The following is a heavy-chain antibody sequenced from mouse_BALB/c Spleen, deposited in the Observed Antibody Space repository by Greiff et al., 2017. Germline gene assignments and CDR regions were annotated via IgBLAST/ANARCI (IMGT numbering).Heavy chain of an antibody. CDR2: IYPGSGST. V-gene: IGHV1S22*01. Sequence: LQQSGSELVRPGASVKLSCKASGYTFTSYCMYWVKQRHGQGLEWIGYIYPGSGSTNYDEKFKSKGTLTVDTSSSTTYMHLSSLTSEDSAVYAFSRSACCYGTWYFDVWGAGTTVTVSS. J-gene: IGHJ1*01. CDR1: GYTFTSYC. CDR3: SRSACCYGTWYFDV. D-gene: IGHD1-1*01.